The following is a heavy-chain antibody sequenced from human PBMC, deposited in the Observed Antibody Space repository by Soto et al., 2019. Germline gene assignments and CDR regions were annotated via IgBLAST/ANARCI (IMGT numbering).Heavy chain of an antibody. CDR3: ARYDGGTFDY. Sequence: QVLLQESGPGLVKPSGTLSLTCAVSGDSISSSFWWSWVRQPPGKGLEWIGEIYHTESTVYNPSLKSRVTISLDKSKNQFSLNLDSVTAADTAVYYCARYDGGTFDYWGRGTLVTVSS. CDR1: GDSISSSFW. J-gene: IGHJ4*02. D-gene: IGHD3-16*01. V-gene: IGHV4-4*02. CDR2: IYHTEST.